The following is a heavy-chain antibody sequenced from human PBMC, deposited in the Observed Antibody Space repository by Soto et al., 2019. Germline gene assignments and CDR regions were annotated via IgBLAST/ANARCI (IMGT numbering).Heavy chain of an antibody. CDR3: GRSFLSGPDY. D-gene: IGHD3-3*01. CDR2: IIPIFGTA. J-gene: IGHJ4*02. V-gene: IGHV1-69*13. CDR1: GGTFSSYA. Sequence: ASVKVSCKASGGTFSSYAISWVRQAPGQGLEWMGGIIPIFGTANYAQKFQGRVTITADESTSTAYLQMNSLKTEDTAVYYCGRSFLSGPDYWGQGTLVTVSS.